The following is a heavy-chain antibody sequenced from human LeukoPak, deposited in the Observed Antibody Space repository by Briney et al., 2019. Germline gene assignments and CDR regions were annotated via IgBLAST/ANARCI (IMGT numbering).Heavy chain of an antibody. CDR2: IYYSGST. D-gene: IGHD3-10*02. CDR3: ARDYYEVRGLGYYYYMDV. Sequence: SETLSLTCAVYGGSFSGYYWSWIRQPPGKGLEWVGYIYYSGSTNYNPSLKSRVTISVDTSKNQFSLKLSSVTAADTAVYYCARDYYEVRGLGYYYYMDVWGKGTTVTISS. CDR1: GGSFSGYY. V-gene: IGHV4-59*01. J-gene: IGHJ6*03.